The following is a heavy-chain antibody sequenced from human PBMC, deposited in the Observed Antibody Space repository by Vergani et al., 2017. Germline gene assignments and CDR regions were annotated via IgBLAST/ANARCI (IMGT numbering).Heavy chain of an antibody. CDR3: ARLWAYDSSGYYVVSGDAFDI. Sequence: QVQLQESGPGLVKPSQTLSLTCTVSGGSISSGGYYWSWIRQHPGKGLEWIGYIYYSGSTYYNPSLKSRVTISVDTSKNQFSLKLSSVTAADTAVYYCARLWAYDSSGYYVVSGDAFDIWGQGTMVTVSS. D-gene: IGHD3-22*01. J-gene: IGHJ3*02. CDR2: IYYSGST. CDR1: GGSISSGGYY. V-gene: IGHV4-31*03.